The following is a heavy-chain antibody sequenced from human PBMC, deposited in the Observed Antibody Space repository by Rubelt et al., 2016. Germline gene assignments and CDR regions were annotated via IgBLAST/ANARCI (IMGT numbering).Heavy chain of an antibody. Sequence: PGRSLRLSCASSGFPFEDCVMHWVRQVPGKGLEWVSGISWNSAMLQYADSVKGRFTISRDNSENTLYLQMNNLRVEDTAVYYCARDLSRGSYYPYYYYVMDVWGRGTTVTVSS. CDR2: ISWNSAML. D-gene: IGHD1-26*01. V-gene: IGHV3-9*01. J-gene: IGHJ6*02. CDR3: ARDLSRGSYYPYYYYVMDV. CDR1: GFPFEDCV.